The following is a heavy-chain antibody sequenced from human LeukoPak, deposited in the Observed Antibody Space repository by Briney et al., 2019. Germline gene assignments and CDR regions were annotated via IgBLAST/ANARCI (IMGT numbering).Heavy chain of an antibody. V-gene: IGHV3-30*02. CDR3: AREYCGGDCSAYYYYGMDV. CDR2: IRYDGSNK. CDR1: GFTFSSYG. D-gene: IGHD2-21*02. Sequence: GGSLRLSCAASGFTFSSYGMHWVRQAPGKGLEWVAFIRYDGSNKYYADSEKGRFTISRDNSKNTLYLQMNSLRAEDTAVYYCAREYCGGDCSAYYYYGMDVWGQGTTVTVSS. J-gene: IGHJ6*02.